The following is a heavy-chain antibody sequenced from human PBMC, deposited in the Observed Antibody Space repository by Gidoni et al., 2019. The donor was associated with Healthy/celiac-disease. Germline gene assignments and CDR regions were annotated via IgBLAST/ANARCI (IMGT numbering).Heavy chain of an antibody. CDR3: ARGQSGYDTDWVNAFDI. CDR2: ISSSSSYI. Sequence: EVQLVESGGGLVKPGGSLRLSCAASGFTFSSYSMNWVRQAPGKGLEWVSSISSSSSYIYYADSVKGRFTISRDNAKNSLYLQMNSLRAEDTAVYYCARGQSGYDTDWVNAFDIWGQGTMVTVSS. D-gene: IGHD5-12*01. CDR1: GFTFSSYS. J-gene: IGHJ3*02. V-gene: IGHV3-21*01.